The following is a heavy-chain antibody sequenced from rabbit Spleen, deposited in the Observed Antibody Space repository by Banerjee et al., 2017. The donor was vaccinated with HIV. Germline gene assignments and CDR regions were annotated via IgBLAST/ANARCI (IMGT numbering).Heavy chain of an antibody. J-gene: IGHJ4*01. D-gene: IGHD3-1*01. CDR2: IDPVFGST. CDR3: VRDTWHFKL. Sequence: EESGGELVQPGASLTLTCTASGFDFNSGGVSWVRQAPGKGLEWIGYIDPVFGSTSYATWVNGRFTISSHNAQNTVDLQMNSLTAADTATYFCVRDTWHFKLWGQGTLVTVS. V-gene: IGHV1S47*01. CDR1: GFDFNSGG.